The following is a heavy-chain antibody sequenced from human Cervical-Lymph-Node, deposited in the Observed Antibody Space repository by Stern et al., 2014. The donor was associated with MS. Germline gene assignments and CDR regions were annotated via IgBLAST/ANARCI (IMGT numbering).Heavy chain of an antibody. V-gene: IGHV2-70*15. CDR1: GFSLSISGMC. CDR3: TRIPTGTTRYGNYYYGMDV. D-gene: IGHD1-1*01. J-gene: IGHJ6*02. CDR2: VAWDAGK. Sequence: QVTLRESGPALVKPTQTLTLTCTFSGFSLSISGMCVSWLRQPPGKALEWLASVAWDAGKYYSNSLTTRLTISQTPPTNQVVLTMTNMDPVDTATYYCTRIPTGTTRYGNYYYGMDVWGQGTTVTVSS.